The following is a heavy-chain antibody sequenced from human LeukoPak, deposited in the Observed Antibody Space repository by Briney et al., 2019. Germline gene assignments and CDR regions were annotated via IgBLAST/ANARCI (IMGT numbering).Heavy chain of an antibody. V-gene: IGHV3-11*01. D-gene: IGHD1-1*01. Sequence: PGGSLRLSCAVSGFTFSDYYMSWIRQAPGKGLEWVSYISSSGSTIYYADSVKGRFTISRDNAKNSLYLQMNSLRAEDTAVYYCARVGTGTSPYYYYPMGVWGKGTPVPVSS. J-gene: IGHJ6*03. CDR3: ARVGTGTSPYYYYPMGV. CDR1: GFTFSDYY. CDR2: ISSSGSTI.